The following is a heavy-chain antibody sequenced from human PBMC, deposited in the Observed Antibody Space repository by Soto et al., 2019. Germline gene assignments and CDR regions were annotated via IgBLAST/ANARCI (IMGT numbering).Heavy chain of an antibody. Sequence: QPGGSLRLSCAASGFTFSSYGMHWVRQAPGKGLEWVAVIWYDGSNKYYADSVKGRFTISRDNSKNTLYLQMNSLGAEDTAVYYCARDLVVVPAAPYNAYYYYYGMDVWGQGTTVTVSS. J-gene: IGHJ6*02. CDR1: GFTFSSYG. D-gene: IGHD2-2*01. V-gene: IGHV3-33*01. CDR2: IWYDGSNK. CDR3: ARDLVVVPAAPYNAYYYYYGMDV.